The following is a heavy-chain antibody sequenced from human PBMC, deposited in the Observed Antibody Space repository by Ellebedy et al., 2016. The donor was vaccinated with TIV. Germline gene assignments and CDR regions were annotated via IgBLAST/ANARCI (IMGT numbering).Heavy chain of an antibody. Sequence: GESLKISCAASGFTVSSNYMSWVRQAPGKGLEWVSLLYSGGSTYYADSVKGRFTISRDDSKNTLYLQMNSLKSEDTAVYYCTADNLIEVEVGAVDDFYYDMDVWGQGTTVTVSS. CDR2: LYSGGST. CDR1: GFTVSSNY. J-gene: IGHJ6*02. V-gene: IGHV3-66*01. CDR3: TADNLIEVEVGAVDDFYYDMDV. D-gene: IGHD2-2*01.